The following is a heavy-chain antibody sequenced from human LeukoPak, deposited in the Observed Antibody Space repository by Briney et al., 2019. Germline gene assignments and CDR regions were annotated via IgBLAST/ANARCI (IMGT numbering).Heavy chain of an antibody. CDR1: GGTFSSYA. D-gene: IGHD3-10*01. V-gene: IGHV1-69*05. CDR2: IIPIFGTA. Sequence: ASVKVSCKASGGTFSSYAISWVRQAPGQGLEWMGRIIPIFGTANYAQKLQGRVAITTDESTGTAYMELSSLRSEDTAVYYCAGTDMVRGVPLYYFDYWGQGTLVTVSS. CDR3: AGTDMVRGVPLYYFDY. J-gene: IGHJ4*02.